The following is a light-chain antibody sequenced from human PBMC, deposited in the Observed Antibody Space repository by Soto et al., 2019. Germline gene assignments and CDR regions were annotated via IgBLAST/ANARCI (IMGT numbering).Light chain of an antibody. CDR1: QSVSNNY. Sequence: EIVLTQSPGTLSLSPRERATLSCRASQSVSNNYLAWYQHRPGQAPRLLIYGASTRAPGIPDRFSGSGSGTDFTLTISRLEPEYFAVYYCQQYAASPRTFGQGTQVEV. CDR2: GAS. J-gene: IGKJ1*01. V-gene: IGKV3-20*01. CDR3: QQYAASPRT.